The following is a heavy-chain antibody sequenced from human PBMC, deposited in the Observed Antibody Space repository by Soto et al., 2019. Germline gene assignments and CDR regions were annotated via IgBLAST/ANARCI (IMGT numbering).Heavy chain of an antibody. CDR2: LHHSGDT. V-gene: IGHV4-30-2*01. CDR1: GASIGSGSYS. Sequence: QLQLQESGSGLVRPSQTLSLTCTVSGASIGSGSYSWNWIRQPPGKGLEWIGYLHHSGDTYFNPSRRRRGSISVDRSNNQFSLKLISVTAADTAVYYCARFPLWFGELDYWGQGALVTVSS. CDR3: ARFPLWFGELDY. J-gene: IGHJ4*02. D-gene: IGHD3-10*01.